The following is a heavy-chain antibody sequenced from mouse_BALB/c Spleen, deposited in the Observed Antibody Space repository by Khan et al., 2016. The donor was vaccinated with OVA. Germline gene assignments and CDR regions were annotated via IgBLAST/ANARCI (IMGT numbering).Heavy chain of an antibody. V-gene: IGHV3-2*02. CDR1: GYSITSDYA. J-gene: IGHJ3*01. CDR3: AMGRTY. D-gene: IGHD4-1*01. CDR2: ISYSGST. Sequence: EVQLVESGPGLVKPSQSLSLTCTVTGYSITSDYAWNWIRQFPGNKLEWMGYISYSGSTSFNPSLKSRISITRDTSKNQFFLQLNSVTSEDTATYYCAMGRTYWGQGTLVTVSA.